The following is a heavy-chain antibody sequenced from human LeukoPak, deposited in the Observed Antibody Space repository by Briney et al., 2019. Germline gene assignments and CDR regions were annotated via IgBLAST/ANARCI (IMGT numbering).Heavy chain of an antibody. J-gene: IGHJ6*03. CDR1: GYTFTGYY. CDR3: ARESHDYMDV. Sequence: ASVKVSCKASGYTFTGYYMHWVRQAPGQGLEWMGWINPNSGGTNYAQKFQGRVTMTRDTSISTAYMELSSLRSEDTAVYYCARESHDYMDVWGKGTTVTVSS. CDR2: INPNSGGT. V-gene: IGHV1-2*02.